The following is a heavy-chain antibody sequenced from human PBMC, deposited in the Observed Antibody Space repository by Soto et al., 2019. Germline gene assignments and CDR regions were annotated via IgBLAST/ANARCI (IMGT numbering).Heavy chain of an antibody. J-gene: IGHJ4*02. CDR3: ARVAAVGIYYFDY. CDR2: ISGSTTGI. CDR1: GFTFRDYY. Sequence: QVHLVESGGGLVKPGGSLRLSCAASGFTFRDYYMAWIRQAPGKGLEWISYISGSTTGIYYSDSVKRRFTISRDNAETTLYLQLSGLRAEDTAVYYCARVAAVGIYYFDYWGQGTLVTVSS. V-gene: IGHV3-11*01. D-gene: IGHD6-13*01.